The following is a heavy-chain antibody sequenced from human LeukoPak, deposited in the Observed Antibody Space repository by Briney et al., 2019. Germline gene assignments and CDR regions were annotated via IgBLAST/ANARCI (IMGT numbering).Heavy chain of an antibody. CDR1: GGSISSGSHY. J-gene: IGHJ5*02. CDR2: IYTSGST. Sequence: SETPSLTCAVSGGSISSGSHYWSWIRQPAGKGLEWIGRIYTSGSTNYNPSLKSRVTISVDTSKNQFSLKLSSVTAADTAVYYCARDLYYYGSGSNWFDPWGQGTLVTVSS. CDR3: ARDLYYYGSGSNWFDP. D-gene: IGHD3-10*01. V-gene: IGHV4-61*02.